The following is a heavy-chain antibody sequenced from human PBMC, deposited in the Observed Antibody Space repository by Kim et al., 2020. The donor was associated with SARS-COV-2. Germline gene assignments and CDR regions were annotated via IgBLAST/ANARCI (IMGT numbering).Heavy chain of an antibody. J-gene: IGHJ6*02. V-gene: IGHV4-39*01. CDR3: ARLKPSYYYYYAMDV. Sequence: SLKRRVTNSVDTSKNQFSLKLTSVTAADTAVYYCARLKPSYYYYYAMDVWGQGTTVTVSS.